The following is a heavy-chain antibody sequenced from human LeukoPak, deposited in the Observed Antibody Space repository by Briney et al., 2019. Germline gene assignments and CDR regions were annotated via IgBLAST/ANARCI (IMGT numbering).Heavy chain of an antibody. CDR3: ARGGTWPTRLDY. D-gene: IGHD1-1*01. J-gene: IGHJ4*02. CDR2: IYSSGST. V-gene: IGHV4-39*01. Sequence: PSETLSLTCSVSGASISSGSNYWGWIRQPPGKTLEWIGSIYSSGSTYYNSSLQSRVIIIIDTPKNQFSLKLSSVTAADTAVYYCARGGTWPTRLDYWGQGILVTVSS. CDR1: GASISSGSNY.